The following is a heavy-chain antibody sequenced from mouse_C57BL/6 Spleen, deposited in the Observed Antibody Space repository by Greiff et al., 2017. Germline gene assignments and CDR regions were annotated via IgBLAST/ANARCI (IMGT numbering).Heavy chain of an antibody. D-gene: IGHD2-3*01. CDR2: INPGSGGT. J-gene: IGHJ2*01. CDR1: GYAFPNYL. Sequence: VQLHQSGAELVRPGPSVKVSCKASGYAFPNYLIEWVKQRPGQGLEWIGVINPGSGGTNYNEQFTGKATLPADKSSSTDYMQLSSLTSKDSAVYVCARDYDGYPFDYWGQGTTRTVSS. CDR3: ARDYDGYPFDY. V-gene: IGHV1-54*01.